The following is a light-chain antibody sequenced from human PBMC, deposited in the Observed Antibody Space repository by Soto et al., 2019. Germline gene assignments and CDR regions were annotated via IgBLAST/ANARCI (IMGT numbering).Light chain of an antibody. Sequence: IQITQSPSSLSASVVARVTITCRASQSISTYLIWYQQKPGKAPKLLIYAASTLQSGVPSRFSGSGSGTDFTLTISCLQSEDFATYYCQQYYSYPLTFGGGTKV. CDR1: QSISTY. J-gene: IGKJ4*01. CDR3: QQYYSYPLT. CDR2: AAS. V-gene: IGKV1-39*01.